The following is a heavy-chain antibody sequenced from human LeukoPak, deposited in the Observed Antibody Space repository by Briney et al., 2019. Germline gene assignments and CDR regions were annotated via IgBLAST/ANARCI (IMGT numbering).Heavy chain of an antibody. J-gene: IGHJ5*02. CDR2: IYYSGST. CDR3: ARHEYSGSYYGLSWFDP. Sequence: SETLSLTCTVSGGSISSSSYYWGWIRQPPGKGLEWIGSIYYSGSTYYNPSLKSRVTISVDTSKNQLSLKLSSLTAADTAVYYCARHEYSGSYYGLSWFDPWGQGTLSPSPQ. V-gene: IGHV4-39*01. CDR1: GGSISSSSYY. D-gene: IGHD1-26*01.